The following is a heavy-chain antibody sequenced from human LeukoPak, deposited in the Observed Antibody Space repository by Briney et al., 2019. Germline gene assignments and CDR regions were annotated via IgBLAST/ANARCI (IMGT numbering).Heavy chain of an antibody. D-gene: IGHD3-22*01. Sequence: GGSLRLSCAASGFTVSSNYMSWVRQAPGKGLEWGSVIYSGGSTYYADSVKGRFTISRDNSKNTLYLQMNSLRAEDTAVYYCARVRKYYDSSGYYIWGQGTLVTVSS. CDR1: GFTVSSNY. CDR3: ARVRKYYDSSGYYI. J-gene: IGHJ4*02. V-gene: IGHV3-53*01. CDR2: IYSGGST.